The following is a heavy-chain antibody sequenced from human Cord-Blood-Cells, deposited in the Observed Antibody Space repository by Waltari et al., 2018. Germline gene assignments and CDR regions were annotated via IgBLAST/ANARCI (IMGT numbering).Heavy chain of an antibody. Sequence: QVQLQQWGAGLLKPSETLSLTCAVYGGSFSGYYWLWIRQPPGKGLEWIGEINHSGSTNYNPSLKSRVTISVDTSKNQFSLKLSSVTAADTAVYYCARDGSGSDFDYWGQGTLVTVSS. V-gene: IGHV4-34*01. J-gene: IGHJ4*02. CDR2: INHSGST. CDR1: GGSFSGYY. D-gene: IGHD3-10*01. CDR3: ARDGSGSDFDY.